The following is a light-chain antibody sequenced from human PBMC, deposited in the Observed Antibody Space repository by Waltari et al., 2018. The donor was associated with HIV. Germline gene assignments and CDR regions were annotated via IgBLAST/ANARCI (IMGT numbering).Light chain of an antibody. J-gene: IGKJ2*01. CDR2: WAA. CDR3: KQYVLKRT. V-gene: IGKV4-1*01. Sequence: DIVMTQSPDSLAVSLGETATLHCKSSQSVLYSSNNKNYLAWYQHKPGRPPKLLIYWAATPESGVPDRVSGSEAETHFTLTCSSLQPEDVAFYYCKQYVLKRTFGQGTRLEI. CDR1: QSVLYSSNNKNY.